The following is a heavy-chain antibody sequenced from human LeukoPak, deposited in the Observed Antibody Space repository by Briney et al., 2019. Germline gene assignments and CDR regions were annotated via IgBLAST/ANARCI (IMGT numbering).Heavy chain of an antibody. CDR3: ARDRKIAAAGTWEYFQH. CDR2: ISSSGSTI. CDR1: GFTFSDYY. J-gene: IGHJ1*01. V-gene: IGHV3-11*04. Sequence: PGGSLRLSCAASGFTFSDYYMSWIRQAPGKGLEWVSYISSSGSTIYYADSVNGRFTISTDNAKNSLYLQMNSLRAEDTAVYYCARDRKIAAAGTWEYFQHWGQGTLVTVSS. D-gene: IGHD6-13*01.